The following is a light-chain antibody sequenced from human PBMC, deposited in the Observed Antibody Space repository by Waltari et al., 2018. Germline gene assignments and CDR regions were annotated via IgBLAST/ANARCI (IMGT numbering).Light chain of an antibody. CDR2: DVT. CDR3: CSYAGSITFWV. Sequence: QSALTQPRSVSGSPGQSVTISCTGTSSEVGGYNYVSWYQHHPGKAPKLIIYDVTKRPAGVPARFAASKSDNTASLTISGLQAEDEADYYCCSYAGSITFWVFGGGTKLTVL. J-gene: IGLJ3*02. V-gene: IGLV2-11*01. CDR1: SSEVGGYNY.